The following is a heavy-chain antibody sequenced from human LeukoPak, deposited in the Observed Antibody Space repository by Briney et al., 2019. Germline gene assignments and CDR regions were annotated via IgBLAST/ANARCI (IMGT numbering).Heavy chain of an antibody. V-gene: IGHV1-18*01. Sequence: ASVKVSYKASGYTFTSYGISWVRQAPGQGLEWMVWISAYNGNTNYAQKLQGRVTMTTDTSTSTAYMELRSLRSDDTAVYYCARVLRPPWGSEGDYWGQGTLVTVSS. D-gene: IGHD7-27*01. CDR1: GYTFTSYG. CDR3: ARVLRPPWGSEGDY. J-gene: IGHJ4*02. CDR2: ISAYNGNT.